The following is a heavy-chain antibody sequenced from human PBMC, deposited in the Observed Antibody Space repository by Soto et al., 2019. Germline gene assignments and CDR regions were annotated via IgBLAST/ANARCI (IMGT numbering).Heavy chain of an antibody. V-gene: IGHV1-2*02. CDR1: GYTFTDYY. J-gene: IGHJ3*02. Sequence: ASVKVSCKASGYTFTDYYIHWVRQAPGQGLECMGWINPNSGGTDYAQKFQGRVTMTRDTSISTAYMELTRLRSDDTAVYYCAGEHVGAMRYFYSWGQGTMVSV. CDR3: AGEHVGAMRYFYS. D-gene: IGHD1-26*01. CDR2: INPNSGGT.